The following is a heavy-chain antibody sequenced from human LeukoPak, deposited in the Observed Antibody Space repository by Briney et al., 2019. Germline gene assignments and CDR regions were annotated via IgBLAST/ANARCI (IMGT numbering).Heavy chain of an antibody. CDR3: AKDAYSTDWYRGFDY. D-gene: IGHD6-19*01. CDR1: GFSFRSYA. CDR2: ITGSGSNT. V-gene: IGHV3-23*01. Sequence: PGGSLRLSCGASGFSFRSYAMTWVRQAPGKGLEWVSGITGSGSNTNYADSVKGRFTISRDNSKNTLYLQMNSLRAEDTAVYYCAKDAYSTDWYRGFDYWGQGTLVTVSP. J-gene: IGHJ4*02.